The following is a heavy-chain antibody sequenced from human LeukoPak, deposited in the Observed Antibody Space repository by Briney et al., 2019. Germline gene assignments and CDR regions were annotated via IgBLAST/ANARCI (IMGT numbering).Heavy chain of an antibody. CDR2: TYYRSDWYS. Sequence: SQTLSLTCAISGDRVSSNSAAWNWIRQSPSRGLEWLGRTYYRSDWYSDYAVSVKSRITINPDTSKNQFSLQLNSVTPEDTAVYYCARHRPALGTDAFDIWGQGTMVTVSS. CDR3: ARHRPALGTDAFDI. J-gene: IGHJ3*02. D-gene: IGHD3-16*01. CDR1: GDRVSSNSAA. V-gene: IGHV6-1*01.